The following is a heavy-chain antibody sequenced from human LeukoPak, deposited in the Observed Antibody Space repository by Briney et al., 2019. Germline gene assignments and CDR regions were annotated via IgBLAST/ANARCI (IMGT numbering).Heavy chain of an antibody. J-gene: IGHJ6*04. CDR2: IYSGGST. V-gene: IGHV3-66*02. CDR1: GFSFGSHW. D-gene: IGHD3-3*01. CDR3: ARERFLEWLPMDV. Sequence: GGSLRLSCAASGFSFGSHWMTWVRQAPGKGLEWVSVIYSGGSTYYADSVKGRFTISRDNSKNTLYLQMNSLRAEDTAVYYCARERFLEWLPMDVWGKGTTVTVSS.